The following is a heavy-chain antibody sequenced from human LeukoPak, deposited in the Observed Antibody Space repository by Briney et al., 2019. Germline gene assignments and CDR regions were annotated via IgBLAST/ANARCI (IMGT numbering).Heavy chain of an antibody. CDR3: ARDVSAVDSAFDI. CDR1: GFTFSSYS. CDR2: ISSSSSTI. D-gene: IGHD4-23*01. Sequence: PGGSLRLSCAASGFTFSSYSMNWVRQAPGKGLEWVSYISSSSSTIYYADSVKGRFTISRDNAKNSLYLQMNSLRAEDTAVYYCARDVSAVDSAFDIWGQGTMVTVSS. J-gene: IGHJ3*02. V-gene: IGHV3-48*01.